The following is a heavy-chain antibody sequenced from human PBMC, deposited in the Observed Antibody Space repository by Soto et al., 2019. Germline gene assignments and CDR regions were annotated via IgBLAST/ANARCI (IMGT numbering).Heavy chain of an antibody. CDR1: GFSLSTSGLN. D-gene: IGHD1-26*01. Sequence: QITLRESGPTAVKATETLTMTCSFSGFSLSTSGLNVGWIRRPPGKALEWLALIYWTDEKRYSPSLKDRLTTITDPSKTEVVLIVTNMEPVDSGTYYCAQRTWELQSASFQYWGQGALVKVSS. CDR3: AQRTWELQSASFQY. V-gene: IGHV2-5*01. CDR2: IYWTDEK. J-gene: IGHJ1*01.